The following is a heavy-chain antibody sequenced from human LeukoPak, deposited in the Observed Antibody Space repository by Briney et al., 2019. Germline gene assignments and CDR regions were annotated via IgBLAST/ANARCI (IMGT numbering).Heavy chain of an antibody. V-gene: IGHV1-8*01. CDR2: MNPNSGNT. CDR3: ARKPPSRPRRNYGLGY. CDR1: GYTFTSYD. J-gene: IGHJ4*02. Sequence: AGSVKVSCKASGYTFTSYDINWVRQAAGQGLEWMGWMNPNSGNTGYAQKFQGRVTMTRNTSISTAYMELSSLRSEDTAVYYCARKPPSRPRRNYGLGYWGQGTLVTVSS. D-gene: IGHD1-7*01.